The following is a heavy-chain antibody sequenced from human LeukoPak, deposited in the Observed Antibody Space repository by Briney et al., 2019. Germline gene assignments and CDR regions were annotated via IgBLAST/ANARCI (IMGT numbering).Heavy chain of an antibody. V-gene: IGHV4-4*07. Sequence: PSETLSLTCTVSGASMATYYWSWIRQPAGKGLEWIGQIYTDGSTKYSPYLKNRISMSIDTSNNQFSLTLTSVTAADTAIYYCARDTRLGGWYFDLWGRGTLVAVSS. J-gene: IGHJ2*01. CDR2: IYTDGST. CDR3: ARDTRLGGWYFDL. CDR1: GASMATYY. D-gene: IGHD3-3*01.